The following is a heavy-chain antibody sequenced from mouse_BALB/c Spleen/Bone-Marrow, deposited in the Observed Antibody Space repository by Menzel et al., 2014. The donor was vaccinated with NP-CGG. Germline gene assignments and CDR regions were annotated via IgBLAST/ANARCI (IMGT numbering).Heavy chain of an antibody. CDR1: GYSITSDYA. Sequence: EVQLQQSGPGLVKPSQSLSLPCTVTGYSITSDYAWNWIQQFPGNKLEWMGYTSYSGSTSYHPSPKSRISITRDTSKNQFFLQLNSVTIEDTATYFCATLYGNYDYAMDYWGQGTSVTVSS. D-gene: IGHD2-1*01. CDR3: ATLYGNYDYAMDY. CDR2: TSYSGST. V-gene: IGHV3-2*02. J-gene: IGHJ4*01.